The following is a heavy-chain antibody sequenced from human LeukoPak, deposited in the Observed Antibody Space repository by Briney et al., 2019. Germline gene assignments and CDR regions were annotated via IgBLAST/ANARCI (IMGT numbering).Heavy chain of an antibody. CDR3: AREGIAAAGTPFDY. CDR2: IIPIFGTA. Sequence: SVKDSCKASVGTFSSYAISWVRPAPGQGLAWMGGIIPIFGTANYAQKSQGRVTITTDESTSTAYMELSSLRSEDTAVYYCAREGIAAAGTPFDYWGQGTLVTVSS. V-gene: IGHV1-69*05. D-gene: IGHD6-13*01. J-gene: IGHJ4*02. CDR1: VGTFSSYA.